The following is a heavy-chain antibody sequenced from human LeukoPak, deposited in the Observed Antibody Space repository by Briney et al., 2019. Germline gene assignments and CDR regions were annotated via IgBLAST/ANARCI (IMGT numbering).Heavy chain of an antibody. D-gene: IGHD6-19*01. V-gene: IGHV3-30*18. Sequence: GGSLRLSCAASGFTLSNYAMHWVRQAPGKGLEWVAVISDDGSNKYYGDSVKGRFTISRDNPKNTVYLQMNSLRAEDTAVYYCAKDRYSSGWYSDFDYWGQGTLVTVSS. CDR3: AKDRYSSGWYSDFDY. J-gene: IGHJ4*02. CDR2: ISDDGSNK. CDR1: GFTLSNYA.